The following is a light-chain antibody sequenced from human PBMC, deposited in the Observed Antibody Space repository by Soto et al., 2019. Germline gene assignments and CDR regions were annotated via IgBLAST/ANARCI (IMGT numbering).Light chain of an antibody. V-gene: IGKV1-5*01. J-gene: IGKJ2*01. CDR1: QSISSW. Sequence: DIQMTQSPSTLSASVGDRVTITCRASQSISSWLAWYQQKPGKAPKLLIYDASSLESGVPSRFSGSGSGTEVTLTISSLQPDDLATYYCQQYKVILRTFGQGTKLEIK. CDR2: DAS. CDR3: QQYKVILRT.